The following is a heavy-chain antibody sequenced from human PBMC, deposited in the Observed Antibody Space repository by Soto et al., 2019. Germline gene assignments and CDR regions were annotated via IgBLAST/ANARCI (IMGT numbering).Heavy chain of an antibody. J-gene: IGHJ4*02. Sequence: QVQLQQWGAGLLKPSETLSLTCAVYGGSFSGYYWSWIRQPPGKGLEWIGEINHSGSTNYNPSLKSRVTISVDTSKNQFSLKLSSVTAADTAVYYCAGFGEQSRIDYWGQGTLVTVSS. CDR1: GGSFSGYY. CDR2: INHSGST. V-gene: IGHV4-34*01. CDR3: AGFGEQSRIDY. D-gene: IGHD3-10*01.